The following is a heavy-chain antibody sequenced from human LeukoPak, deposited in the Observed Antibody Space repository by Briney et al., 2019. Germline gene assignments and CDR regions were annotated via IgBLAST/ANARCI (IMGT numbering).Heavy chain of an antibody. CDR1: GGSISSGGYY. V-gene: IGHV4-31*03. CDR3: ARVTLGPGYYTFWTSWFDP. Sequence: DPSRTLSLTCTVSGGSISSGGYYWSWIRQHPGKGLEWIGYIYYSGSTYYNPSLKSRVTISVDTSKNQFSLKLSSVTAADTAVYYCARVTLGPGYYTFWTSWFDPWGQGTLVTVSS. J-gene: IGHJ5*02. CDR2: IYYSGST. D-gene: IGHD3/OR15-3a*01.